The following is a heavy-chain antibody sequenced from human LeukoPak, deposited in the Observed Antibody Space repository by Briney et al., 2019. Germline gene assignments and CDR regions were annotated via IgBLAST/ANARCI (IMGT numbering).Heavy chain of an antibody. CDR1: GFTFSRYA. V-gene: IGHV3-23*01. CDR3: APGEQQLGY. CDR2: ITGSGDAT. Sequence: GGSLRLSCAASGFTFSRYAMSWVRQAPGGGLEWISVITGSGDATYYAGFVRGQFTISRDNSKNTLYLQMNSLRAEDTAVYYCAPGEQQLGYWGQGTLVTVSS. D-gene: IGHD6-13*01. J-gene: IGHJ4*02.